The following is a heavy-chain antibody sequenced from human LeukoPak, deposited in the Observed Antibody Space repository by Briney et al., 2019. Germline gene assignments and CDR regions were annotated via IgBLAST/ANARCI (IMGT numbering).Heavy chain of an antibody. J-gene: IGHJ4*02. D-gene: IGHD2-2*01. CDR1: GYIFTGYD. CDR2: IDPNSGGT. Sequence: GASVKVSCKASGYIFTGYDMHWVRQAPGQGLEWMGWIDPNSGGTNYAQKFQGRVTMTTDTSISTAYMELSRLRSDDTAVYYCARVVRRVVVPAAPDYWGQGTLVTVSS. CDR3: ARVVRRVVVPAAPDY. V-gene: IGHV1-2*02.